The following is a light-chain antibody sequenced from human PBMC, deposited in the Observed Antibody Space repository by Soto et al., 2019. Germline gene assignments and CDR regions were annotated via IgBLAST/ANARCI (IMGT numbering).Light chain of an antibody. Sequence: QALVTQEPSLTVSPGGTVTLTCGSTTGAVTSGHYPDWFQQKAGQAPRTLIYDATKRHSWTPDRFSGSLLGGKAALTLSGAHPEEEADYYCLLSYNGAQIFGGGTKLTVL. J-gene: IGLJ2*01. CDR1: TGAVTSGHY. V-gene: IGLV7-46*01. CDR3: LLSYNGAQI. CDR2: DAT.